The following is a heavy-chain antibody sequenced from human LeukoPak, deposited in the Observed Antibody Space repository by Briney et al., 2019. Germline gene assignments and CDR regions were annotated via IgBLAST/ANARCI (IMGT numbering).Heavy chain of an antibody. V-gene: IGHV4-39*07. CDR3: ARGIGWFDP. D-gene: IGHD3-16*01. CDR2: INHSGST. Sequence: SETLSLTCTVSGGSISNSSYYWRWIRQSPGKGLEWIGEINHSGSTNYNPSLKSRVTISVDTSKNQFSLKLSSVTAADTAVYYCARGIGWFDPWGQGTLVTVSS. J-gene: IGHJ5*02. CDR1: GGSISNSSYY.